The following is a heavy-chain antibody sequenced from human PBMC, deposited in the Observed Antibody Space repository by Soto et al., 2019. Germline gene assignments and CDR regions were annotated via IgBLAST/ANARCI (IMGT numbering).Heavy chain of an antibody. CDR3: ARDEGGTTAIGG. CDR2: IYYSGST. V-gene: IGHV4-31*03. J-gene: IGHJ4*02. D-gene: IGHD1-26*01. Sequence: QVQLQESGPGLVKPSQTLSLTCTVSGGSISSGGYYWSWIRQHPGKGLEWIGYIYYSGSTYYNPSRKSRVTIAVDTSKNQCSLKLSSVAAADTAVYYCARDEGGTTAIGGWGQGTLVTVSS. CDR1: GGSISSGGYY.